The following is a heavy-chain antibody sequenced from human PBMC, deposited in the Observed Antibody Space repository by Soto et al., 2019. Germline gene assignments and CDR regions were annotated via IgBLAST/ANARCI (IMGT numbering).Heavy chain of an antibody. CDR2: ITWNSGKI. J-gene: IGHJ4*01. D-gene: IGHD2-15*01. V-gene: IGHV3-9*01. CDR3: VKDSYADFHRVLSTAEYFFDY. CDR1: GFTFDDYA. Sequence: GGSLRLSCTASGFTFDDYAMHWVRQGPGRGMEWVSGITWNSGKIAYADSVKGRFTIARDDDNNSLYLQMNSLRPEDTALYYCVKDSYADFHRVLSTAEYFFDYWGHGTLVTVSS.